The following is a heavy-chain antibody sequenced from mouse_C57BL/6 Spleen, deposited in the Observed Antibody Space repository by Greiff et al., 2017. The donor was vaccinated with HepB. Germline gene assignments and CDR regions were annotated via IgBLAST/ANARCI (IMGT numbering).Heavy chain of an antibody. CDR2: IYPGSGNT. CDR1: GYTFTDYY. J-gene: IGHJ1*03. Sequence: VQLQQSGAELVRPGASVKLSCKASGYTFTDYYINWVKQRPGQGLEWIARIYPGSGNTYYNEKFKGKATLTAEKSSSTAYMQLSSLTSEDSAVYFCARSTTTGWYFDVWGTGTTVTVSS. D-gene: IGHD1-1*01. V-gene: IGHV1-76*01. CDR3: ARSTTTGWYFDV.